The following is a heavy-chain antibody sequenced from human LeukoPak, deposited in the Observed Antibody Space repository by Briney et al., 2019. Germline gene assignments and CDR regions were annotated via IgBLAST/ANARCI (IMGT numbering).Heavy chain of an antibody. CDR2: IRYDGSNK. J-gene: IGHJ4*02. CDR1: GFTFSSYS. V-gene: IGHV3-30*02. CDR3: AAGNFDY. Sequence: GGSLRLSCAASGFTFSSYSMNWVRQAPGKGLEWVAFIRYDGSNKYYADSVKGRFTISRDNSKNTLYLQMNSLRAEDTAVYYSAAGNFDYWGQGTLVTVSS. D-gene: IGHD6-13*01.